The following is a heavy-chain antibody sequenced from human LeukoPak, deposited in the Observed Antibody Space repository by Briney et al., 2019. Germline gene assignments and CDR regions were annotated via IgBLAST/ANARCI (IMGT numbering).Heavy chain of an antibody. CDR3: ARTPYSNVYYYYYMDV. CDR2: IYTSGST. Sequence: SQTLSLTCTVSGGSISSGSYYWSWIRQPAGKGLEWIGRIYTSGSTNYNPSLKSRVTISVETSKNQFSLKLSSVTAADTAVYYCARTPYSNVYYYYYMDVWGKGTTVTVSS. V-gene: IGHV4-61*02. J-gene: IGHJ6*03. D-gene: IGHD4-11*01. CDR1: GGSISSGSYY.